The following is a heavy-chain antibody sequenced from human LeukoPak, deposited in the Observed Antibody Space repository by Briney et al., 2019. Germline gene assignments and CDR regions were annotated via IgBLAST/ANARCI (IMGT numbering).Heavy chain of an antibody. J-gene: IGHJ5*02. CDR1: GFTFTTYG. D-gene: IGHD1-26*01. CDR3: VRGTWGFDP. V-gene: IGHV3-23*01. Sequence: PGGSLRLSCAATGFTFTTYGMTWIRQAPGKGLEWVSSMRDSGGFTYYADSVKGRFTISRDNSKNTLYLQINSLRAEDTAVYYCVRGTWGFDPWGQGTLVTVSS. CDR2: MRDSGGFT.